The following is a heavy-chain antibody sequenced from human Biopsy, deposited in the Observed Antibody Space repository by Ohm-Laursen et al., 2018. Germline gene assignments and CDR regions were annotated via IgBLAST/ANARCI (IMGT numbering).Heavy chain of an antibody. CDR2: LSSRGSNI. J-gene: IGHJ4*02. D-gene: IGHD3-3*01. V-gene: IGHV3-11*01. CDR3: AKEEPPQGYDFWSGHYYYFDY. Sequence: SLRLSCAASGFTFSDYYMSWIRQAPGKGLEWISYLSSRGSNIYYADSVKGRFTVSRDSANNSLFLQMNSLRAEDTAVYYCAKEEPPQGYDFWSGHYYYFDYWGQGTLVTVSS. CDR1: GFTFSDYY.